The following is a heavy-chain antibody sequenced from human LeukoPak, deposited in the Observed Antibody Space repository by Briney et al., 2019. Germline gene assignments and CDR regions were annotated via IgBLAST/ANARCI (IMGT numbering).Heavy chain of an antibody. D-gene: IGHD3-22*01. J-gene: IGHJ4*02. Sequence: GGSLRLSCAASGFIVSHKYMAWVRQAPGKGLEWLSIIYTGGNTVSAESVKGRFSISRDDSRNTVHLQMNNLRDDDTAVYYCARGQIDLLRNYFDSWGPGTLVAVSS. V-gene: IGHV3-66*01. CDR1: GFIVSHKY. CDR2: IYTGGNT. CDR3: ARGQIDLLRNYFDS.